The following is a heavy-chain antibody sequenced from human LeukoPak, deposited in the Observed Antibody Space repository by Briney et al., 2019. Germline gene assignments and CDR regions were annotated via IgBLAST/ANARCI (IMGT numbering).Heavy chain of an antibody. CDR2: IYYSGST. V-gene: IGHV4-39*07. D-gene: IGHD3-22*01. CDR3: ARGFGLYYYDSSGYYFDY. CDR1: GGSISRSRDY. J-gene: IGHJ4*02. Sequence: SETLSLTCTVSGGSISRSRDYWGWIRQPPGKGLEWIGSIYYSGSTYSNPSLKSRVTISGDTSKNRFSLKLSSVTAADTAMYYCARGFGLYYYDSSGYYFDYWGQGTLVTVSS.